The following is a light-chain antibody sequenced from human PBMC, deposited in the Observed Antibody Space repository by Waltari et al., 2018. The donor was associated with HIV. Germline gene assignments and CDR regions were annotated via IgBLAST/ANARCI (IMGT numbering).Light chain of an antibody. V-gene: IGLV3-10*01. Sequence: SYELTQPPSVSVSPGQTARINCFGELLPRKYAYWYQQTSGQAPVLVIHEDTKRPSGIPERFSGSSSGTMATLTITGAQVEDEADYYCFSTDSSGNHYVFGTGTKVTVL. CDR2: EDT. CDR3: FSTDSSGNHYV. CDR1: LLPRKY. J-gene: IGLJ1*01.